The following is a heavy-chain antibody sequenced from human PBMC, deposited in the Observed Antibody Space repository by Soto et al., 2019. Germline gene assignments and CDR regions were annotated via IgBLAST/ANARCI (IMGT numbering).Heavy chain of an antibody. CDR1: GGSVSSGDYY. D-gene: IGHD5-18*01. CDR3: ARIPVDTAMIYWLDP. Sequence: SETRSLTCSVSGGSVSSGDYYWSWIRQSPGKGLEWIGHIYYSGSTNYNPSLRSRVTISVDTSKNVFSLKLSSVTAADTAVYYCARIPVDTAMIYWLDPWGPGTLVTVSS. CDR2: IYYSGST. J-gene: IGHJ5*02. V-gene: IGHV4-61*08.